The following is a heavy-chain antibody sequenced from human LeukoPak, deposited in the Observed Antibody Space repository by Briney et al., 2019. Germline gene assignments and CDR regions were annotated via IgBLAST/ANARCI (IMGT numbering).Heavy chain of an antibody. D-gene: IGHD3-10*01. Sequence: ASVNVSCKASGYTFTGYYMHWVRQAPGQGLEWMGRINPNSGGTNYAQKFQGRVTMTRDTSISTAYMELSRLRSDDTAVYYCARDRFIYGSGRLRGNWFDPWGQGTLVTVSS. J-gene: IGHJ5*02. CDR2: INPNSGGT. V-gene: IGHV1-2*06. CDR3: ARDRFIYGSGRLRGNWFDP. CDR1: GYTFTGYY.